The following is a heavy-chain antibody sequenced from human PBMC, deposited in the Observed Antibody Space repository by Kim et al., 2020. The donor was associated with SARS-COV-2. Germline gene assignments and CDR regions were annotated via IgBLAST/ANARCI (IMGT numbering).Heavy chain of an antibody. D-gene: IGHD1-26*01. CDR2: ISYDGSNQ. Sequence: GGSLRLSCAVSGITFSSYGMHWVHQAPGKGLEWVTFISYDGSNQYYADSVKGRFTIFRDGSKNTIYLQMNRLRTEDTAVYYCVKDGGVGASFLHYWGQGTLVTVSS. J-gene: IGHJ4*02. CDR1: GITFSSYG. CDR3: VKDGGVGASFLHY. V-gene: IGHV3-30*18.